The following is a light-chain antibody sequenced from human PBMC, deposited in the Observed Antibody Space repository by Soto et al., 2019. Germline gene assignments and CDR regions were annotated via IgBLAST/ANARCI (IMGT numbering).Light chain of an antibody. V-gene: IGKV1-5*03. Sequence: DIQVTQSPSALSASVGDRVAITCRASESISRYMAWYQQKPGKAPKLLIHTTSTLASGVPSRFSGSESGTDFTITISSLQPDDFATYYCQQYYSYATFDQGTKVEMK. CDR2: TTS. J-gene: IGKJ1*01. CDR3: QQYYSYAT. CDR1: ESISRY.